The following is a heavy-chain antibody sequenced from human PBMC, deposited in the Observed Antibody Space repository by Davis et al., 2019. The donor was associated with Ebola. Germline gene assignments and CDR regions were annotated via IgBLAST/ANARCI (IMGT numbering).Heavy chain of an antibody. CDR2: ISGHNGNT. V-gene: IGHV1-18*01. Sequence: ASVKVSCKASGYTFSDYGITWVRQAPGQGLEWMGWISGHNGNTNLAQQFQGRVTMTTDTSTGTAFMELRSLGSEDTAMYYCARDRYSDGSGYFFEQSHWGQGTLVTVSS. D-gene: IGHD3-22*01. CDR3: ARDRYSDGSGYFFEQSH. CDR1: GYTFSDYG. J-gene: IGHJ4*02.